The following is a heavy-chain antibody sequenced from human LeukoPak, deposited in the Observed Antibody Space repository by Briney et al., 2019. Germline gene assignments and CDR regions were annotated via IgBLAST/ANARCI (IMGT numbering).Heavy chain of an antibody. D-gene: IGHD3-3*01. CDR2: MNPNSGNT. Sequence: ASVKVSCKASGYTFTSYDINWVRQATGQGLEWMGWMNPNSGNTGYAQKFQGRVTMTRNTSISTAYMELSSLRSEDTAVYYCARFGVDPLFFRGADLYYFDYWGQGTLVTVSS. J-gene: IGHJ4*02. V-gene: IGHV1-8*01. CDR1: GYTFTSYD. CDR3: ARFGVDPLFFRGADLYYFDY.